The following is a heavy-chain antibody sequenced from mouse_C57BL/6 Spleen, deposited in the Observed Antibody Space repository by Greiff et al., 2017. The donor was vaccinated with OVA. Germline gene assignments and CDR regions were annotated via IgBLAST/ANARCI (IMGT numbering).Heavy chain of an antibody. Sequence: QVQLQQPGAELVKPGASVKLSCKASGYTFTSYWMHWVKQRTGRGLEWIGRIDPNSGGTKYNEKFKSKATLTVDKPSSTAYMKRSSLTSEDSAVYYCARRGPGDYGSSYGYFDVWGTGTTVTVSS. V-gene: IGHV1-72*01. CDR2: IDPNSGGT. CDR3: ARRGPGDYGSSYGYFDV. D-gene: IGHD1-1*01. CDR1: GYTFTSYW. J-gene: IGHJ1*03.